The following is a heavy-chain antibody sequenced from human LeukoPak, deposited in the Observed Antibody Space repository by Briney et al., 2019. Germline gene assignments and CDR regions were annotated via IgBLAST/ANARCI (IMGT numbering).Heavy chain of an antibody. Sequence: ASVKVSCKASGYTFTSYGISWVRQAPGQGLEWMGWISTYNGNTNYARKLQGRVTMTTDTSTSTAYMELRSLRSDDTAVYYCARGKIEMGAFDIWGQGTMVTVSS. CDR1: GYTFTSYG. J-gene: IGHJ3*02. V-gene: IGHV1-18*01. CDR2: ISTYNGNT. D-gene: IGHD5-24*01. CDR3: ARGKIEMGAFDI.